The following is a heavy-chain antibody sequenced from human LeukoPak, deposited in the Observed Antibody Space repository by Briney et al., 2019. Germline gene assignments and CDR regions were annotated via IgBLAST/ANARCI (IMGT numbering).Heavy chain of an antibody. CDR1: GFTFTSSA. Sequence: ASVKVSCKASGFTFTSSAMQWVRQARGHRLGWVGWIVVGSGNTNYAQKFQERVTITRDMSSSTAYMELSSLRSEDTAVYYCAAGGAESRYWGQGTLVTVSS. CDR3: AAGGAESRY. J-gene: IGHJ4*02. D-gene: IGHD3-16*01. CDR2: IVVGSGNT. V-gene: IGHV1-58*02.